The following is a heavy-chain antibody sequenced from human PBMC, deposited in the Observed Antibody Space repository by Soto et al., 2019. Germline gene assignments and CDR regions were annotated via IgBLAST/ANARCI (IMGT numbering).Heavy chain of an antibody. CDR1: GFTFSSYA. D-gene: IGHD4-17*01. Sequence: GGSLRLSCAASGFTFSSYAMHWVRQAPGKGLEWVAVISYDGSNKYYADSVKGRFTISRDNSKNTLYLQMNSLRAEDTAVYYCASTYYGDYVNSDYWGQGTLVTVSS. V-gene: IGHV3-30-3*01. CDR3: ASTYYGDYVNSDY. CDR2: ISYDGSNK. J-gene: IGHJ4*02.